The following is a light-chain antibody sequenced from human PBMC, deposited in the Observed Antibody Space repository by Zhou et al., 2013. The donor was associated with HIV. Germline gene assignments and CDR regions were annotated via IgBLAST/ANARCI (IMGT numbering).Light chain of an antibody. CDR3: QQYNNVASTLR. J-gene: IGKJ4*01. V-gene: IGKV3-15*01. CDR2: GAF. Sequence: EIVMTQSPGTLSVSPGERATLSCRASQSVGTNLAWYQQKTGQAPRLLIYGAFSRATGIPARFSGSGSGTEFTLTISSLQSEDFAVYYCQQYNNVASTLRFGGRTEGGD. CDR1: QSVGTN.